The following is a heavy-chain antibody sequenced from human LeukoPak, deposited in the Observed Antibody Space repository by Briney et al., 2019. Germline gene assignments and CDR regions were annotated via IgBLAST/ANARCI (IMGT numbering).Heavy chain of an antibody. CDR1: GGSISSSSYY. CDR2: IYYSGST. V-gene: IGHV4-39*07. Sequence: SETLSLTCTVSGGSISSSSYYWGWIRQPPGKGLEWIGSIYYSGSTYYNPSLKSRVTISVDTSKNQFSLKLSSVTAADTAVYYCARDGSTYYYGSGSYRDWFDPWGQGTLVTVSS. J-gene: IGHJ5*02. D-gene: IGHD3-10*01. CDR3: ARDGSTYYYGSGSYRDWFDP.